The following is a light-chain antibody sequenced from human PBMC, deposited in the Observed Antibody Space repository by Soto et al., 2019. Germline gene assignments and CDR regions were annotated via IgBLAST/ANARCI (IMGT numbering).Light chain of an antibody. V-gene: IGKV1-9*01. Sequence: FLSASVGDRVTITCRASQGITNYLAWYQQKPGKAPKPLIYTASTLQSGVPSRFSGSGAGAEFTLTITGLQPEDFATYFCQQFHTYPWTFGQGTKVDIK. CDR3: QQFHTYPWT. CDR1: QGITNY. CDR2: TAS. J-gene: IGKJ1*01.